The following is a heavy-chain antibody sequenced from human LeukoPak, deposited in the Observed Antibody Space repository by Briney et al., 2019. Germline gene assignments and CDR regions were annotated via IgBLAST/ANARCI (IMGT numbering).Heavy chain of an antibody. Sequence: PGGSLRLSCAASGFTFSSYVMSWVRQAPGKGLEWVSAISGSGGSTYYADSVKGRFTISRDNSKNTLYLQMNSLRPEDTAVYHCAREYSSGSYFNFDSWGQGTLVTVSS. V-gene: IGHV3-23*01. J-gene: IGHJ4*02. CDR3: AREYSSGSYFNFDS. D-gene: IGHD6-19*01. CDR2: ISGSGGST. CDR1: GFTFSSYV.